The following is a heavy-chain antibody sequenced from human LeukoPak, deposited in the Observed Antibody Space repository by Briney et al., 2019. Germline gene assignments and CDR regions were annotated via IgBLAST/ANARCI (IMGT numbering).Heavy chain of an antibody. V-gene: IGHV4-59*01. CDR3: ARGPYSGYTLRPLDY. CDR1: GGSFSGYY. J-gene: IGHJ4*02. D-gene: IGHD5-12*01. Sequence: SETLSLTCAVYGGSFSGYYWSWIRQPPGKGLEWIGYIYYSGSTNYNPSLKSRVTISVDTSKNQFSLKLSSVTAADTAVYYCARGPYSGYTLRPLDYWGQGTLVTVSS. CDR2: IYYSGST.